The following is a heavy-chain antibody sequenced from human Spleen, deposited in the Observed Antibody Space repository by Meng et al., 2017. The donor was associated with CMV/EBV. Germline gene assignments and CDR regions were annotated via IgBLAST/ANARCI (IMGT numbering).Heavy chain of an antibody. CDR2: ISSSSSTI. CDR3: VRGGSWFGDPYLLDY. V-gene: IGHV3-48*04. J-gene: IGHJ4*02. Sequence: GGSLRLSCAASGFTFSSYSMNWVRQAPGKGLEWVSYISSSSSTIYYADSVKGRFTISRDNAKNSLYQQMNSLRAEDTAVYYCVRGGSWFGDPYLLDYWGQGTLVTVSS. CDR1: GFTFSSYS. D-gene: IGHD3-10*01.